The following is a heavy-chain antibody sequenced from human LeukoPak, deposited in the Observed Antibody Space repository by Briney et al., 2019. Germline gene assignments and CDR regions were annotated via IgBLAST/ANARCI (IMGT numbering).Heavy chain of an antibody. Sequence: ASVKVSCKASGYTFTGYYMHWVRQAPGQGLEWMGWINPNSGGTNYAQKFQGRVTMTRDTSTSTAYMELSRLRSDDTAVYYCARVRAPHYYDSSGYYEYFDYWGQGTLVTVSS. V-gene: IGHV1-2*02. CDR1: GYTFTGYY. D-gene: IGHD3-22*01. CDR3: ARVRAPHYYDSSGYYEYFDY. CDR2: INPNSGGT. J-gene: IGHJ4*02.